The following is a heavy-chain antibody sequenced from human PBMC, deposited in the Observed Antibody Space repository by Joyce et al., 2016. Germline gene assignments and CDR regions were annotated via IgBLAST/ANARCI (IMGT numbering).Heavy chain of an antibody. CDR2: ISYDGNSK. CDR3: ARFDSATAIDY. V-gene: IGHV3-30-3*01. CDR1: GFRLSDYA. Sequence: QVQMLESGGGVVQPGGSLRLSCVVSGFRLSDYAFHWVRQAPGKGLDWVAFISYDGNSKYYADSVRGRFTISKDNSKNTLHLEMNGLRTEDTGVYYCARFDSATAIDYWGQGTQVSVSS. D-gene: IGHD1-26*01. J-gene: IGHJ4*02.